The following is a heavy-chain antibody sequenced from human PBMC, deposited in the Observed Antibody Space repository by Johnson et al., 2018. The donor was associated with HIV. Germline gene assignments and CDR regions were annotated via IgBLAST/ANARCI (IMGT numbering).Heavy chain of an antibody. Sequence: VQLVESGGGVARPGGSLRLSCAPSGFTSDDYAMSWVRQVPGKGLEGVSGINWNGGSIGYADSVKGRFTISRDNAKKSLYLQMNSLRDEDTALYYCARGRPWGWELRRDAFDIWGQGTMVTVSS. J-gene: IGHJ3*02. CDR2: INWNGGSI. CDR3: ARGRPWGWELRRDAFDI. D-gene: IGHD3-16*01. CDR1: GFTSDDYA. V-gene: IGHV3-20*04.